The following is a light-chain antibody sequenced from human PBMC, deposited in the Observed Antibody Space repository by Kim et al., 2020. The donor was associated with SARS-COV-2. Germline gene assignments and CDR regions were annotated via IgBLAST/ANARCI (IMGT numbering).Light chain of an antibody. CDR1: QGINSA. Sequence: AIQLTQSPSSLSASVGDTVTITCRASQGINSALAWYQQKPGKAPNLLISDASSLQSGVPSRFSGSGSGTDFTITISSLQPEDFATYFCQQYNYLITFGQGTRLENK. CDR2: DAS. CDR3: QQYNYLIT. V-gene: IGKV1D-13*01. J-gene: IGKJ5*01.